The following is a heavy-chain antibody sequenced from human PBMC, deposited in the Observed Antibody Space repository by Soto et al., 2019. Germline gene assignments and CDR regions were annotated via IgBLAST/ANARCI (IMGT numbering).Heavy chain of an antibody. CDR1: GFSFSDFY. V-gene: IGHV3-11*01. J-gene: IGHJ6*02. D-gene: IGHD1-1*01. CDR3: ARSNGVSTSYYSGMDL. Sequence: QVQLIESGGGLVKPGGSLRLSCVASGFSFSDFYMSWISQTPGKGLEWVSYISSGGGDTFYADSVKGRFTISRDNAKHSLLLQMHSLRPAATAVYYCARSNGVSTSYYSGMDLWGQGITVTVSS. CDR2: ISSGGGDT.